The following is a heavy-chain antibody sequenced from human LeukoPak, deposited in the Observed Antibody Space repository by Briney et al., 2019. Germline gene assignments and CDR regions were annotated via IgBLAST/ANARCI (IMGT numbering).Heavy chain of an antibody. J-gene: IGHJ5*02. CDR2: IYYSGST. V-gene: IGHV4-59*01. CDR1: GGSTSSYY. D-gene: IGHD3-3*01. CDR3: ARDYDFWSGPKTGFDP. Sequence: PSETLSLTCTVSGGSTSSYYWSWIRQPPGKGLEWIGYIYYSGSTHYNASLKSRVTISVDTSKNQFSLKLSSVTAADTAVYYCARDYDFWSGPKTGFDPWGQGTLVTVSS.